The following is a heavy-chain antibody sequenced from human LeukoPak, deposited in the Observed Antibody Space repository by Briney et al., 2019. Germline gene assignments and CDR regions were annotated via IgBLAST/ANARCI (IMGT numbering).Heavy chain of an antibody. Sequence: GASVKVSCKASGYTFTSYAMNWVRQAPGQGLEWMGWISAYNGNTNYAQKLQGRVTMTTDTSTSTAYMELRSLRSDDTAVYYCARTGTYYYDSSGYYLLDYWGQGTLVTVSS. D-gene: IGHD3-22*01. J-gene: IGHJ4*02. CDR3: ARTGTYYYDSSGYYLLDY. V-gene: IGHV1-18*01. CDR2: ISAYNGNT. CDR1: GYTFTSYA.